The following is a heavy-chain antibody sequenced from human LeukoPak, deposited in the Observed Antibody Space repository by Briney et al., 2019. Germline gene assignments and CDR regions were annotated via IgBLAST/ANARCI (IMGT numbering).Heavy chain of an antibody. D-gene: IGHD3-10*01. J-gene: IGHJ4*02. CDR2: INHSGST. Sequence: NASETLSLTCAVYGGSFSGYYWSWIRQPPGKGLEWIGEINHSGSTNYNPSLKSRVTISVDTSKNQFSLKLSSVTAADTAVYYCARVGGITMVRGGNDYWGQGTLVTVSS. CDR1: GGSFSGYY. CDR3: ARVGGITMVRGGNDY. V-gene: IGHV4-34*01.